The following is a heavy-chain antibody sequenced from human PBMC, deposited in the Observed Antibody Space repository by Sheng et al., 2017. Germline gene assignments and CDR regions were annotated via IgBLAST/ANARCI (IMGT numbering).Heavy chain of an antibody. D-gene: IGHD3-10*01. CDR2: IKQDGSEK. Sequence: EVQLVESGGGLVQPGGSLRLSCAASGFTFSSYWMSWVRQAPGKGLEWVANIKQDGSEKYYVDSVKGRFTISRDNAKNSLYLQMNSLRAEDTAVYYCAREERVLWFRELLVYYYYYMDVWGKGTTVTVSS. CDR3: AREERVLWFRELLVYYYYYMDV. CDR1: GFTFSSYW. V-gene: IGHV3-7*01. J-gene: IGHJ6*03.